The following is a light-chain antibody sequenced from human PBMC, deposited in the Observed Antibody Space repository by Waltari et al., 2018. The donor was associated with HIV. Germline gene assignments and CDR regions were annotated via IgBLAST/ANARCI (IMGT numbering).Light chain of an antibody. CDR3: LQDFEYPWT. CDR2: AST. CDR1: QGIRND. J-gene: IGKJ1*01. Sequence: AVQMTPSPSPVSGSLGGRVTISCRASQGIRNDLSWFQMKPGGAPKLLIYASTILQTGVPPRFSGSASGTDFTLTISNLQSEDFATYFCLQDFEYPWTFGQGTTVE. V-gene: IGKV1-6*02.